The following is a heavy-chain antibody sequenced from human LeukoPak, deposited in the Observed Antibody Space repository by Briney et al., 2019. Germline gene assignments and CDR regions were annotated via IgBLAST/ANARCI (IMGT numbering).Heavy chain of an antibody. V-gene: IGHV3-30*02. CDR2: IPYDGSDK. CDR3: AAMTSVTTGDY. D-gene: IGHD4-11*01. Sequence: GGSLRLSCAASGFPFSSYGMHWVRQAPGKGLEWVAFIPYDGSDKFYADSVKGRFTISRDNSKNTLCLQMNSLRAEDTAVYYCAAMTSVTTGDYWGQGTLVTVSS. J-gene: IGHJ4*02. CDR1: GFPFSSYG.